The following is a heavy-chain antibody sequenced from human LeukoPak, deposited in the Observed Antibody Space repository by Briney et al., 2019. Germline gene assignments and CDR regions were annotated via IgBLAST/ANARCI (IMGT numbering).Heavy chain of an antibody. V-gene: IGHV3-23*01. D-gene: IGHD3-9*01. J-gene: IGHJ4*02. Sequence: GRSLRLSCAVSGFTFSSYGMHWVRQAPGKGLEWVSAITGSGGNTYYADSVKGRFTISRDNSKNAVFLQMNSLRAEDTAVYYCAKWGDYDVLTGYYVSDYWGQGTLVTVSS. CDR2: ITGSGGNT. CDR3: AKWGDYDVLTGYYVSDY. CDR1: GFTFSSYG.